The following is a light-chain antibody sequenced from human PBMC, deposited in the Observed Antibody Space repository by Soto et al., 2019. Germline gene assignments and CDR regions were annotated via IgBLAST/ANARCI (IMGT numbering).Light chain of an antibody. V-gene: IGKV3-20*01. CDR1: QILNGGS. CDR2: DSS. J-gene: IGKJ4*01. CDR3: QLYGSSPELT. Sequence: EIVLTQSPGTLSLSPGDRAALSCRTTQILNGGSLAWYQVKPGQAPRLLMYDSSIRAAGVPNRFSGSGSGTDFTLPISRLETEDFAVYYCQLYGSSPELTFGGGTKVEIK.